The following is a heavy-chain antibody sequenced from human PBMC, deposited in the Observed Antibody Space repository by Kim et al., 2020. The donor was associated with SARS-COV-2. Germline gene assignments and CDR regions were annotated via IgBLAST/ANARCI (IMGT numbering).Heavy chain of an antibody. CDR3: ARDDYYDSSGYPN. Sequence: YNPSLKGRLTISVDTSKNQFSLKLSSVTAADTAVYYCARDDYYDSSGYPNWGQGTLVTVSS. J-gene: IGHJ4*02. V-gene: IGHV4-59*01. D-gene: IGHD3-22*01.